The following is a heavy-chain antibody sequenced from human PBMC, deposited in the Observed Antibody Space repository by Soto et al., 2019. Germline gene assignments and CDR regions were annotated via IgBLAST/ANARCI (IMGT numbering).Heavy chain of an antibody. J-gene: IGHJ5*02. CDR3: ARVVEVCSSTSCYIRFDP. V-gene: IGHV1-2*04. CDR1: GYTFTGYY. Sequence: ASVKVSCKASGYTFTGYYMHWVRQAPGQGLEWMGWINPNSGGTNYAQKFQGWVTMTRDTSISTAYMELSRLRSDDTAVYYRARVVEVCSSTSCYIRFDPWGQGTLVTVSS. D-gene: IGHD2-2*02. CDR2: INPNSGGT.